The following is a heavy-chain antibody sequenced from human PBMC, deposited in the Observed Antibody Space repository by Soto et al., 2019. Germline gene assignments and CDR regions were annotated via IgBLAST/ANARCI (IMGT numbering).Heavy chain of an antibody. V-gene: IGHV4-34*01. Sequence: SETLSLTCAVYGGSFSGYYWSWIRQPPGKGLEWIGEINHSGSTNYNPSLKSRVTISVDTSKNQFSLKLSSVTAADTAVYYCARGHYYDSSGYYYWGQGTLVTVSS. CDR3: ARGHYYDSSGYYY. CDR2: INHSGST. J-gene: IGHJ4*02. D-gene: IGHD3-22*01. CDR1: GGSFSGYY.